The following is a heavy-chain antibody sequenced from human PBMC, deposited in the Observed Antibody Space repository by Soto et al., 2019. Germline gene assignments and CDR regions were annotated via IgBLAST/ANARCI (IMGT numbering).Heavy chain of an antibody. Sequence: PGGSLRLYCAASGFTFSNAWMSWVRQAPGKGLEWVGRIKSKTDGGTTDYAAPVKGRFTISRDDSKNTLYLQMNSLKTEDTAVYYCSRLDYYYYYMDVWGKGTTVTVSS. CDR3: SRLDYYYYYMDV. D-gene: IGHD3-9*01. CDR1: GFTFSNAW. CDR2: IKSKTDGGTT. V-gene: IGHV3-15*01. J-gene: IGHJ6*03.